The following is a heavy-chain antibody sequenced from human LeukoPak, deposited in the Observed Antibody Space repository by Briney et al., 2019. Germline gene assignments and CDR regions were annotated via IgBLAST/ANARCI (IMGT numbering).Heavy chain of an antibody. D-gene: IGHD3-22*01. CDR1: GFTFSSYW. CDR3: ARDYYDSSGYSRGAYNWFDP. Sequence: PGGSLRLSCAASGFTFSSYWMSWVRQAPGKGLEWVANIKQEGSEKYYVDSVKGRFTISRDNAKNSLYLQMNSLRAEDTAVYYCARDYYDSSGYSRGAYNWFDPWGQGTLVTVSS. J-gene: IGHJ5*02. V-gene: IGHV3-7*01. CDR2: IKQEGSEK.